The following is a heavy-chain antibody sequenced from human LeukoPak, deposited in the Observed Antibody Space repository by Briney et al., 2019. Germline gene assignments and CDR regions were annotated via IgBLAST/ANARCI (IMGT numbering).Heavy chain of an antibody. CDR3: ARVGDVLRYFDWLLPPFDP. D-gene: IGHD3-9*01. Sequence: GASVKVSCKASGYTFTSYAMNWVRQAPGQGLEWMGWINTNTGNPTYAQGFTGRFVFSLDTSVSTAYLQISSLKAEDTAVYYCARVGDVLRYFDWLLPPFDPWGQGTLVTVSS. J-gene: IGHJ5*02. CDR1: GYTFTSYA. CDR2: INTNTGNP. V-gene: IGHV7-4-1*02.